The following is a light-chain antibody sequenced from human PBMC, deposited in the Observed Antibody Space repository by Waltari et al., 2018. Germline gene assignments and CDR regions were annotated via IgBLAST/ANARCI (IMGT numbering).Light chain of an antibody. Sequence: PGQRVTISCTGSSSNIGTGYDVQWSQQLPGAAPKLLMFGNTNRPSGVPDRFSGSKSGASASLAITGLQAEDEGDYYCCSYAVGTYTWFFGGGTKLTVL. CDR2: GNT. CDR1: SSNIGTGYD. CDR3: CSYAVGTYTWF. J-gene: IGLJ3*02. V-gene: IGLV1-40*03.